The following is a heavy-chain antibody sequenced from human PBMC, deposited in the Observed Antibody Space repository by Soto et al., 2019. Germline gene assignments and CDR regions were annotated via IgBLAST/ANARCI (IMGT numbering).Heavy chain of an antibody. Sequence: EVQLVESGGVVVQPGGSLRLSCAASGFTFDDYTMHWVRQAPGKGLEWVSLISWDGGSTYYADSVKGRFTISRDNSKNSLYLQMNSLRTEDTALYYCAKTDTAMVHYYYGMDVWGQGTTVTVSS. CDR2: ISWDGGST. CDR3: AKTDTAMVHYYYGMDV. D-gene: IGHD5-18*01. CDR1: GFTFDDYT. J-gene: IGHJ6*02. V-gene: IGHV3-43*01.